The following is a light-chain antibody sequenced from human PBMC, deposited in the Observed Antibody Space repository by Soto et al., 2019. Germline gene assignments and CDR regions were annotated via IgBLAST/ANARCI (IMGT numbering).Light chain of an antibody. J-gene: IGLJ1*01. CDR3: VSFAGGTYV. CDR1: SSDVGAYIF. CDR2: DVN. V-gene: IGLV2-8*01. Sequence: QSVLTQPPSASGSLGQLVTISCTGTSSDVGAYIFVSWYQQHPGNAPKLMVYDVNRRPPGVPDRFFGSKSGNTASLTVSGLQAEDEADYYCVSFAGGTYVFGTGTKVTVL.